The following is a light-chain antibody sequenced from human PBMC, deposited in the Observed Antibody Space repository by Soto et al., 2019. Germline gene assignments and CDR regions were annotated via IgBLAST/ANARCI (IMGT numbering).Light chain of an antibody. V-gene: IGLV3-1*01. CDR2: QDS. CDR1: KLGDKY. CDR3: QAWDSNTAV. J-gene: IGLJ2*01. Sequence: SYELTQPPSVSVSPGQTASITCSGDKLGDKYACWYQQKPGQSPVLVIYQDSKRPSGIPERFSGSNSGNTATLTISGTQAMDEADYYGQAWDSNTAVFGGGTKVTVL.